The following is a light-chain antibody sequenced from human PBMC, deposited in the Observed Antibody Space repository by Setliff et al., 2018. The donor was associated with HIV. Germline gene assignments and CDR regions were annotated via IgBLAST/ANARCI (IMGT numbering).Light chain of an antibody. Sequence: DIVMTQSPDSLAVSLGERATINCKSSQSVLYSSNNKNYLAWYQQKPGQPPKLHIYWASTRESGVPDRFSGSGSGTDFTLTISSLQAEDVAVYYCQQYYSTPLTFGGGTKVDIK. V-gene: IGKV4-1*01. CDR3: QQYYSTPLT. J-gene: IGKJ4*01. CDR2: WAS. CDR1: QSVLYSSNNKNY.